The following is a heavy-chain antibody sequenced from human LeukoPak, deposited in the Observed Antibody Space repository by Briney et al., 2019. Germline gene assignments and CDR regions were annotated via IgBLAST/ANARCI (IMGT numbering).Heavy chain of an antibody. V-gene: IGHV1-69*04. CDR2: IIPILGIA. CDR3: AREREDGYNYFDY. Sequence: VKVSCKASGGTFSSYAISWVRQAPGQGLEWMGRIIPILGIANYAQKFQGRVTITADKSTSTAYMELSSLRSEDTAVYYCAREREDGYNYFDYWGQGTLVTVAS. D-gene: IGHD5-24*01. CDR1: GGTFSSYA. J-gene: IGHJ4*02.